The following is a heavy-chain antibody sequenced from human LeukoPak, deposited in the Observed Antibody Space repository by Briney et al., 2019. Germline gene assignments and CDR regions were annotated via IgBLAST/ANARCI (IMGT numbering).Heavy chain of an antibody. V-gene: IGHV3-11*01. CDR3: ARDSASSGYYYLDY. J-gene: IGHJ4*02. CDR1: GFTFSDYY. CDR2: ICNSGSTK. D-gene: IGHD3-22*01. Sequence: PAGSLRLSCAASGFTFSDYYMSWIPQAPGKGLEWGSYICNSGSTKYYADSVRGRFTISTDNAKNSLYLQMNSLTAEDTAVYYCARDSASSGYYYLDYWGQGTLVTVSS.